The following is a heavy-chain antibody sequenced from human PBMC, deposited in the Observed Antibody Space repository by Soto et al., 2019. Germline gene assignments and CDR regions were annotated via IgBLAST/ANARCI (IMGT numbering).Heavy chain of an antibody. CDR3: GKGISPGGMAV. Sequence: EVQLVESGGGLVQPGGSLRLSCAGSGLTLQDYAMHWVRQAPGKGLEWVSGIYYNSDRIDYADSVKGRFTISRDNARDSLYLQMNSLRTEDTACYYCGKGISPGGMAVWGRGIMVTVSS. V-gene: IGHV3-9*01. CDR2: IYYNSDRI. J-gene: IGHJ6*04. CDR1: GLTLQDYA.